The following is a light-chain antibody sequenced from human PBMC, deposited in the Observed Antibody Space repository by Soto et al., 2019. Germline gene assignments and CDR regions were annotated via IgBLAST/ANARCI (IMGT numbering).Light chain of an antibody. CDR2: TAS. Sequence: DIQLTQSPSFLSASVGDRVTITCRASQGISTYLAWYQQRPGKAPKLLIHTASTLQSGVPSRFSGSGSGTEFTLTISSLQPEDFATYYCQQRNTNPPNFGGGTKVDNK. J-gene: IGKJ4*01. V-gene: IGKV1-9*01. CDR1: QGISTY. CDR3: QQRNTNPPN.